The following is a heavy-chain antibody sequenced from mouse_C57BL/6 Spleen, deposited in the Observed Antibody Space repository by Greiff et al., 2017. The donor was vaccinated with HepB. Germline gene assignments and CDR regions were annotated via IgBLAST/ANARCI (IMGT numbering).Heavy chain of an antibody. CDR3: ARDGSSFDY. D-gene: IGHD1-1*01. CDR2: INPSTGGT. Sequence: VQLQQSGPELVKPGASVKISCKASGYSFTGYYMNWVKQSPEKSLEWIGEINPSTGGTTYNQKFKAKATLTVDKSSSTAYMQLKSLTSEDSAVYYCARDGSSFDYWGQGTTLTVSS. CDR1: GYSFTGYY. J-gene: IGHJ2*01. V-gene: IGHV1-42*01.